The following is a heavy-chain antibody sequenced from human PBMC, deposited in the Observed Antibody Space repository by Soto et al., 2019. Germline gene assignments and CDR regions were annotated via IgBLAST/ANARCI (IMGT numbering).Heavy chain of an antibody. V-gene: IGHV4-4*02. CDR3: ARRVPAAPNWFDP. J-gene: IGHJ5*02. CDR2: IYHSGSP. D-gene: IGHD2-2*01. Sequence: PSATLSLTCAVSGGSISSGTWWSWVRQPPGRGLEWIGEIYHSGSPNCNPSLKSRVTMSVDKSKNLFSLRLSSVTAADSALYYCARRVPAAPNWFDPWGQGTLVTVSS. CDR1: GGSISSGTW.